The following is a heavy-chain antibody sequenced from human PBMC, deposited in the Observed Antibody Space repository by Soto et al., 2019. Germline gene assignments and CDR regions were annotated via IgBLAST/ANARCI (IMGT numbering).Heavy chain of an antibody. CDR3: AGERHIVVVNGGDYYYGMDV. V-gene: IGHV3-48*03. J-gene: IGHJ6*02. CDR2: IGHTGRSI. Sequence: PGGSLRLSCAASGFTFSSFEMNWVRQAPGKGLEWISYIGHTGRSIYYADSVKGRITVSRDNAKNSLYLQLSSLTVEDTAVYYCAGERHIVVVNGGDYYYGMDVWSQGTTVTVSS. CDR1: GFTFSSFE. D-gene: IGHD2-21*01.